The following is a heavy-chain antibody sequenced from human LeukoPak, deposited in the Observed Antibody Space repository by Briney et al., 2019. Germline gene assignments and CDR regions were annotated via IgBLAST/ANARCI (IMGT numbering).Heavy chain of an antibody. J-gene: IGHJ4*02. CDR2: IYYSGGT. D-gene: IGHD1-26*01. CDR1: GGSISSSHYY. CDR3: GRDSGSYGNDC. V-gene: IGHV4-39*01. Sequence: SSETLSLTCTVSGGSISSSHYYWGWIRQPPGKGLEWFGSIYYSGGTFYNPSLKSRLTISVDTSKNQFSLKLSSVTAADTAVYYCGRDSGSYGNDCWGQGTLVTVSS.